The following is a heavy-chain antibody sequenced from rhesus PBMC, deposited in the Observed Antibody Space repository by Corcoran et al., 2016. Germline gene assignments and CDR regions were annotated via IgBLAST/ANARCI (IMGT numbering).Heavy chain of an antibody. CDR1: GASIGDHY. V-gene: IGHV4S2*01. D-gene: IGHD1-44*01. Sequence: QVQLQESGPGLVKPSETLPLTCAVSGASIGDHYWSCIRLAQGRGLEWIGRIYGRLGTTDFNPSFNRRAAISIDTSNNQLSLRLKAVTAADTAVYYCAKAGVATDFDYWGQGVLVTVSS. CDR3: AKAGVATDFDY. CDR2: IYGRLGTT. J-gene: IGHJ4*01.